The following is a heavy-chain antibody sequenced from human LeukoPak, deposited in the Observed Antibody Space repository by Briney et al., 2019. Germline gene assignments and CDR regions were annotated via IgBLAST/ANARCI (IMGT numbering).Heavy chain of an antibody. J-gene: IGHJ4*02. Sequence: PSETLSLTCTVSGGSISSSTYYWGWIRQPPGKGLEWIGSIYYSGSTYYNPSLKSRVTISVDTSKNQFSLKLSSVTAADTAVYYCARQLRFLEWAFWGQGTLVTVSS. CDR3: ARQLRFLEWAF. V-gene: IGHV4-39*01. CDR2: IYYSGST. CDR1: GGSISSSTYY. D-gene: IGHD3-3*01.